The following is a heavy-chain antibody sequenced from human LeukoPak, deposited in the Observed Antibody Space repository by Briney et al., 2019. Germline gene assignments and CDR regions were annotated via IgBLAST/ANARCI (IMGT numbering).Heavy chain of an antibody. J-gene: IGHJ2*01. V-gene: IGHV4-30-2*01. CDR1: GGSISSGGYS. CDR3: ARITYYDFWSGYYDGYFDL. D-gene: IGHD3-3*01. CDR2: IYHSGST. Sequence: SETLSLTCAVSGGSISSGGYSWSWIRQPPGKGLEWIGYIYHSGSTYYNPSLKSRVTISVDRSKNQFPLKLSSVTAADTAVYYCARITYYDFWSGYYDGYFDLWGRGTLVTVSS.